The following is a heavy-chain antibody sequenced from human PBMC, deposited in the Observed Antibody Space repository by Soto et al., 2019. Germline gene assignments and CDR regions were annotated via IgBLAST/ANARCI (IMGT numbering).Heavy chain of an antibody. V-gene: IGHV1-69*02. CDR1: GGTFSSYT. CDR2: IIPILGIA. CDR3: ARGLVIMTNDAFDI. D-gene: IGHD3-9*01. J-gene: IGHJ3*02. Sequence: SVKVSCKASGGTFSSYTISWVRQAPGQGLEWMGRIIPILGIANYAQRLQGRVTLTTDTSTSTAHMELRSLRSDDTAVYYCARGLVIMTNDAFDIWGQGTMVTVSS.